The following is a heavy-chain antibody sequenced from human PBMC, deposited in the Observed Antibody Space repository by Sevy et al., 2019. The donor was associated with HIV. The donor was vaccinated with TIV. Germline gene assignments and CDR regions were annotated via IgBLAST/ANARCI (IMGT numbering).Heavy chain of an antibody. V-gene: IGHV1-24*01. J-gene: IGHJ4*02. D-gene: IGHD3-22*01. CDR1: GYTLTQLS. CDR2: FDPEDGET. CDR3: ATTKDYYDSSGSPFDY. Sequence: ASVKVSCKVSGYTLTQLSMHWVRQAPGKGLEWMGSFDPEDGETLYAQKFQGRVTMTEDTSTDTAYMELRSLRSEDTAVDYCATTKDYYDSSGSPFDYWGQGTLVTVSS.